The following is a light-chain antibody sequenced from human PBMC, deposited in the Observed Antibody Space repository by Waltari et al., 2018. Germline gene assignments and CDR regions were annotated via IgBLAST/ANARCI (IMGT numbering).Light chain of an antibody. CDR3: FSYAGSNSFD. Sequence: QSALTQPASVSGSPGQPSTFSCTGTSHAIVRYNFVPCYQQHTGKAPTLMFYDVSERPLGVSNRFSGSKSGNTASLTISGLQAEDEADYYCFSYAGSNSFDFGGGTKLTVL. CDR2: DVS. V-gene: IGLV2-23*02. CDR1: SHAIVRYNF. J-gene: IGLJ2*01.